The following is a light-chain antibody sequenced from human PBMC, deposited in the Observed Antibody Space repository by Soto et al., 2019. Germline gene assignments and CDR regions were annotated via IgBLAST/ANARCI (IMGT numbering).Light chain of an antibody. V-gene: IGKV1-39*01. CDR3: QQSYNTPVT. CDR1: QNISSY. Sequence: DIQMTQSPSSLSASVGDRVNITCRASQNISSYLNWYQQKPGKAPKLLIYAASTLQSGVPSRFSGGGSGTDFTLTISSLQPEDFATYYCQQSYNTPVTFGPGTKVDIK. CDR2: AAS. J-gene: IGKJ3*01.